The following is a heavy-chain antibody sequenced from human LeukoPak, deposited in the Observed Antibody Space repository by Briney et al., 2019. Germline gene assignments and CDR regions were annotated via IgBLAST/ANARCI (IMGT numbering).Heavy chain of an antibody. CDR1: GFTFSSYA. V-gene: IGHV3-30*04. Sequence: PGRSLRLSCAASGFTFSSYAMHWVRQAPGKGLEWVAVISYDGSNKYYADSVKGRSTISRDNSKNTLYLQMNSLRAEDTAVYYCARAEMATIYFDYWGQGTLVTVSS. J-gene: IGHJ4*02. D-gene: IGHD5-24*01. CDR3: ARAEMATIYFDY. CDR2: ISYDGSNK.